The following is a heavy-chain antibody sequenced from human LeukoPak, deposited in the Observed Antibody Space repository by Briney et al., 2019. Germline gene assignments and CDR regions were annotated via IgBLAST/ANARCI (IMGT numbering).Heavy chain of an antibody. CDR2: ISHDGSNK. Sequence: PGGFLRLSCAASGFTFSTYGTHWVRQAPGKGLEWVAVISHDGSNKYYADSVKGRFTISRDNSQNTLYLQMSGLRTEDTAVYYCAKASSYGGNSEFDYWGQGTLVTVSS. CDR3: AKASSYGGNSEFDY. J-gene: IGHJ4*02. D-gene: IGHD4-23*01. CDR1: GFTFSTYG. V-gene: IGHV3-30*18.